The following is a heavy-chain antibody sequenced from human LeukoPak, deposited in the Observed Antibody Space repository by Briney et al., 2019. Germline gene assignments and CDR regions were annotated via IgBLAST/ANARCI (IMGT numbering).Heavy chain of an antibody. CDR3: AKALGYCSGGSCYFDY. D-gene: IGHD2-15*01. Sequence: GGSLRLSCAASGFTFSSYAMSWVRQAPGKGLEWVSAISGSGGSTYYADSVKGRFTISRDNSKNTLYLQMNSLRAEDTAVYYCAKALGYCSGGSCYFDYWGQGTLVTVSS. CDR2: ISGSGGST. V-gene: IGHV3-23*01. CDR1: GFTFSSYA. J-gene: IGHJ4*02.